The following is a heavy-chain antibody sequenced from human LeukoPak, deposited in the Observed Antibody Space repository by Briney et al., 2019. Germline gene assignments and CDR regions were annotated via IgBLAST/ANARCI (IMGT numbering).Heavy chain of an antibody. CDR2: IYYSGSP. D-gene: IGHD3-16*01. CDR1: GGSISSSSYY. V-gene: IGHV4-39*07. Sequence: SETLSLTCTVSGGSISSSSYYWGWIRQPPGKGLEWIGSIYYSGSPYYNPSLQSRVTISVDTSKNQFSLKLSSVTAADTAVYYCARVGPFLGGEYFDYWGQGTLVTVSS. CDR3: ARVGPFLGGEYFDY. J-gene: IGHJ4*02.